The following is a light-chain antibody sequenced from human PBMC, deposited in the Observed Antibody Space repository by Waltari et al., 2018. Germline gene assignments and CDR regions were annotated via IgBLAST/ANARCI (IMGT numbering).Light chain of an antibody. Sequence: SALTQTPPASGSPGQSVTISCTGTSSDVGGSNHVSWYQQHPGKAPKLMIFEVNIRASGVPDRFSGSKSGNTASLTVSGLQAEDESDYYCYSYAGNFIYVFGTGTKVTVL. CDR1: SSDVGGSNH. J-gene: IGLJ1*01. V-gene: IGLV2-8*01. CDR3: YSYAGNFIYV. CDR2: EVN.